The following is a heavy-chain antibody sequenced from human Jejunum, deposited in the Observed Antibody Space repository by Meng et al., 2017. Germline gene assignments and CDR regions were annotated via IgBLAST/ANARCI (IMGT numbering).Heavy chain of an antibody. V-gene: IGHV3-30*01. J-gene: IGHJ5*02. Sequence: GQLVESGGCVVQPGRSLRLSWAASGFNFQGYAMHWVRQAPGKGLEWVAGVSFDGTDTFYADSVKGRFTISRDNSKNTLFLQMNGLRAEDTAMYYCARSGGFSSEYPWGQGTLVTVSS. CDR2: VSFDGTDT. CDR1: GFNFQGYA. CDR3: ARSGGFSSEYP. D-gene: IGHD3-22*01.